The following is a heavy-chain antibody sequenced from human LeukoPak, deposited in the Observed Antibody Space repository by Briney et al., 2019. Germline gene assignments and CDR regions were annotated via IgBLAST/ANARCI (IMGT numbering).Heavy chain of an antibody. Sequence: AGTLSLTCTVSGGSLSSSSYYWGCIRHPPGKGLEWFGSIYYSGGTYYNPSLKRRVPISADTPKNQLSPKLSSVTAADTAVYYCARVVRESYYYYYIDVCGKRTPFT. CDR1: GGSLSSSSYY. D-gene: IGHD2-21*01. CDR3: ARVVRESYYYYYIDV. CDR2: IYYSGGT. V-gene: IGHV4-39*07. J-gene: IGHJ6*03.